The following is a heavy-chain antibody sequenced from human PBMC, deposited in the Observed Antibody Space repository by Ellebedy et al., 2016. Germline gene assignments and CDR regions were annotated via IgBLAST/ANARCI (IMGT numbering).Heavy chain of an antibody. Sequence: GGSLRLXXAASGFTFSSYWMSWVRQAPGKGLEWVANIKQDGSEKYYVDSVKGRFTISRDNAKNSLYLQMNSLRAEDTAVYYCASTTMVRGVDYWGQGTLVTVSS. J-gene: IGHJ4*02. CDR1: GFTFSSYW. CDR2: IKQDGSEK. CDR3: ASTTMVRGVDY. V-gene: IGHV3-7*01. D-gene: IGHD3-10*01.